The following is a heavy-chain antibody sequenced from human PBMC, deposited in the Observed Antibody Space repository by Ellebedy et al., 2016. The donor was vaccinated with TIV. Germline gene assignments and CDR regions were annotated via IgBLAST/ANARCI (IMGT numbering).Heavy chain of an antibody. D-gene: IGHD3-10*01. CDR1: GGSISSYY. Sequence: SETLSLTXTVSGGSISSYYWSWIRQPPGKGLEWIGYIYYSGSTNYNPSLKSRVTISVDTSKNQFSLKLSSVTAADTAVYYCARGAEGITMVRGVNHYYYGMDVWGQGTTVTVSS. CDR3: ARGAEGITMVRGVNHYYYGMDV. J-gene: IGHJ6*02. CDR2: IYYSGST. V-gene: IGHV4-59*01.